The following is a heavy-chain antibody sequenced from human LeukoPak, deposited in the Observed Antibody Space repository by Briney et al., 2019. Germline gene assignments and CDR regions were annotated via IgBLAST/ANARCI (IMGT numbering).Heavy chain of an antibody. J-gene: IGHJ4*02. Sequence: SSETLSLTCTVSGGSISSSSYYWGWIRQPPGKGLEWIGSIYYSGSTYYNPSLKSRVTISVDTSKNQFSLKLSSVTAADTAVYYCARYGDYVGYFDYWGQGTLVTVSS. CDR1: GGSISSSSYY. D-gene: IGHD4-17*01. CDR3: ARYGDYVGYFDY. CDR2: IYYSGST. V-gene: IGHV4-39*01.